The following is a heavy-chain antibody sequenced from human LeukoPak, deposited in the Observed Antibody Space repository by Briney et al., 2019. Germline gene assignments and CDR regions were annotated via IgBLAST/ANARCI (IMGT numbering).Heavy chain of an antibody. D-gene: IGHD3-9*01. CDR2: IVPLFATP. J-gene: IGHJ4*02. V-gene: IGHV1-69*05. Sequence: SVKVSCKTSGGSFSNYIITWVRQAPGQGLEWMGGIVPLFATPHYAQKYQGRLTIITDEPPSTAYMELSSLTSEDTAVYYRASRNDILTSYYPNSWGQGTLVVVSS. CDR1: GGSFSNYI. CDR3: ASRNDILTSYYPNS.